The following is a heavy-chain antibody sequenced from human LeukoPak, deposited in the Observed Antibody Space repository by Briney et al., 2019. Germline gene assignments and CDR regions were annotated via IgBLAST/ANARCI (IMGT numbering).Heavy chain of an antibody. CDR3: AVGGEYSSFETFDY. CDR2: IYYSGST. J-gene: IGHJ4*02. Sequence: PSETLSLTCTVSGGSISSYYWSWIRQPPGKGLEWIGYIYYSGSTNYNPSLKGRVTISVDTSKNQFSLRLSSVTAADTAVYYCAVGGEYSSFETFDYWGQGTLVTVSS. CDR1: GGSISSYY. V-gene: IGHV4-59*01. D-gene: IGHD6-6*01.